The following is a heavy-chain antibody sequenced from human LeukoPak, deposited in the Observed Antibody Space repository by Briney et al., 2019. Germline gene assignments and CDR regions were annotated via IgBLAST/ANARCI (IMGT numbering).Heavy chain of an antibody. CDR3: ARDLRGGYYDSSGFFGGLDY. J-gene: IGHJ4*02. D-gene: IGHD3-22*01. CDR1: GFTFNSFG. CDR2: IWYDGSNK. V-gene: IGHV3-33*01. Sequence: GKSLRLSCAASGFTFNSFGMYWVRQAPGKGLEWVAVIWYDGSNKYYADSVRGRFTISRDNSKDTLYLQMNSLRAEDTAVYYRARDLRGGYYDSSGFFGGLDYWGQGTLVTVSS.